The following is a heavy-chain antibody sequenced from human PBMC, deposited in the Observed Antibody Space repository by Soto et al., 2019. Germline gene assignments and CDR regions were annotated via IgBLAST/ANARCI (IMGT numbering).Heavy chain of an antibody. Sequence: PGGSLRLSCAASGFTFDDYAMHWVRQAPGKGLEWVSGISWNSGSIGYADSVKGRFTISSDNAKNSLYLQMNSLRAEDTALYYCAWVGITIFGVAPLWGQGTMVTVSS. CDR2: ISWNSGSI. CDR1: GFTFDDYA. V-gene: IGHV3-9*01. J-gene: IGHJ3*01. CDR3: AWVGITIFGVAPL. D-gene: IGHD3-3*01.